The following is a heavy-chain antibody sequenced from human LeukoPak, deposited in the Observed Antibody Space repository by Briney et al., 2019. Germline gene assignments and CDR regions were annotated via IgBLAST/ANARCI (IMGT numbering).Heavy chain of an antibody. V-gene: IGHV4-59*01. Sequence: SETLSLTCTVSDGAIGTYYWSWIRQTPGKGLEWIGYIYYSGSTNYNPSLESRVTISVDTSKNQFSLKLRSVTAADTAVYYCASYYGDGYYYMDVWGKGTTVTISS. CDR2: IYYSGST. CDR1: DGAIGTYY. CDR3: ASYYGDGYYYMDV. D-gene: IGHD4-17*01. J-gene: IGHJ6*03.